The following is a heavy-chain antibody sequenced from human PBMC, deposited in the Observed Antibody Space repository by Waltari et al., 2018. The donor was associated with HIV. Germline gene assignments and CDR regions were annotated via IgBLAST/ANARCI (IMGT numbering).Heavy chain of an antibody. CDR1: GYTFIGYY. CDR2: IDRNSGDT. V-gene: IGHV1-2*02. J-gene: IGHJ5*02. D-gene: IGHD3-22*01. CDR3: ARTYYYDSSGYYAP. Sequence: QVQLVQSGAEVKKPGASVKVSCKASGYTFIGYYIYWVRQAPGRGLEWMGGIDRNSGDTNYAQKFQGRVTMTRDTSISTAYMELSRLRPDDTAVYYCARTYYYDSSGYYAPWGQGTLVTVSS.